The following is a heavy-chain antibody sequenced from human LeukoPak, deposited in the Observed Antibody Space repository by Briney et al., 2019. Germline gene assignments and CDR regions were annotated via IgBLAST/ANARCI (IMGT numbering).Heavy chain of an antibody. CDR2: INHSGST. V-gene: IGHV4-34*01. CDR3: ARRFRPLRFLGGDYYYMDV. D-gene: IGHD3-3*01. CDR1: GGSFSGYY. J-gene: IGHJ6*03. Sequence: SETLSLTCAVYGGSFSGYYWSWIRQPPGKGLEWIGEINHSGSTNYNPSLKSRVTISVDTSKNQFSLKLSSVTAADTAAYYCARRFRPLRFLGGDYYYMDVWGKGTTVTVSS.